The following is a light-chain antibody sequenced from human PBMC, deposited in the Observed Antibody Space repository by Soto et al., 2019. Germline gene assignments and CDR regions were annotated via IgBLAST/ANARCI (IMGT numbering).Light chain of an antibody. CDR1: QSISNS. CDR3: QHSYTAPST. V-gene: IGKV1-39*01. CDR2: AAS. J-gene: IGKJ2*02. Sequence: DIQMTQSPPSLSASVGDRVTITCRASQSISNSLNWYQQKPGKAPKVLISAASSLQSGVPSRFSGSGSGTDFTLTISSVQPEDFATYFCQHSYTAPSTFGQGSKLEIK.